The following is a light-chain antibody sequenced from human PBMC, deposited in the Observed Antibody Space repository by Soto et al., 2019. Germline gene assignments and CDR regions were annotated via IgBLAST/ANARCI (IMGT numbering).Light chain of an antibody. CDR1: QSVNRN. CDR3: HQSVVSRWT. CDR2: GAS. V-gene: IGKV3-15*01. J-gene: IGKJ1*01. Sequence: EIVMTQSPATLSVSPGERATLSCRASQSVNRNLAWYQQKPGQAPRLLIYGASTRATDIPARFSGSGSGTEFTLTISRLEPEDFAVYYCHQSVVSRWTFGQGTKVEVK.